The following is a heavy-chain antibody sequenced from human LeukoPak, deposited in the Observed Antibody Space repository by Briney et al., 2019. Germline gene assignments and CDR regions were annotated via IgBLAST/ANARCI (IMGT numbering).Heavy chain of an antibody. J-gene: IGHJ4*02. CDR3: TRAREGYDILTGYFL. D-gene: IGHD3-9*01. CDR2: IRSKAYGGTT. CDR1: GFTFGDYA. Sequence: GGSLRLSCTASGFTFGDYAMSWVRQAPGKGLEWVGFIRSKAYGGTTEYAASAKGRFTISRDDSKSIAYLQMNSLKTEDTAVYYCTRAREGYDILTGYFLWGQGTLVTVSS. V-gene: IGHV3-49*04.